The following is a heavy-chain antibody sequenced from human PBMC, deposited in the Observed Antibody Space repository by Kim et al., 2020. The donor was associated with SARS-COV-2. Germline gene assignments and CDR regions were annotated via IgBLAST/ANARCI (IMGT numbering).Heavy chain of an antibody. D-gene: IGHD2-15*01. J-gene: IGHJ4*02. CDR1: GFSFSSYW. Sequence: GGSLRLSCAASGFSFSSYWMSWVRQAPGKGLEWVASIKQDGSEKYYVDSVKGRFTISRDNAKNSLYLQMNSLRAEDTAVYYCARWVAGGVLDYWGQGTLVTVSS. CDR2: IKQDGSEK. V-gene: IGHV3-7*03. CDR3: ARWVAGGVLDY.